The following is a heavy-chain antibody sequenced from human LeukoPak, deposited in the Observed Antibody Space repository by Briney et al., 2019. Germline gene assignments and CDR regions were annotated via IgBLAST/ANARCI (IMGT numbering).Heavy chain of an antibody. Sequence: ASVKVSCKASGYTFTNYYMHWVRQAPGQGLEWMGIINPNGDSTSFAQKFQGRATITRDTSASTAYIELNSLRSEDTAVYYCASWAGTPVGYFSGPLDYWGQGTLVTVSS. CDR2: INPNGDST. J-gene: IGHJ4*02. CDR3: ASWAGTPVGYFSGPLDY. V-gene: IGHV1-46*01. CDR1: GYTFTNYY. D-gene: IGHD6-19*01.